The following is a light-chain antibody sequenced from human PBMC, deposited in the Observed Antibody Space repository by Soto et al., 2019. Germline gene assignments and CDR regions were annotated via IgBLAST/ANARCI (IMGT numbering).Light chain of an antibody. CDR2: SNN. CDR1: SSNIGSNT. V-gene: IGLV1-44*01. Sequence: QSVLTQPPSASGTPGQRVTISCSGSSSNIGSNTVNWYQQLPGTAPKLLIYSNNQRPAGVPDRFSGSKSGTSASLAISGLQYEDEADYYCAAWDDSFWVFGGGTKLTVL. J-gene: IGLJ3*02. CDR3: AAWDDSFWV.